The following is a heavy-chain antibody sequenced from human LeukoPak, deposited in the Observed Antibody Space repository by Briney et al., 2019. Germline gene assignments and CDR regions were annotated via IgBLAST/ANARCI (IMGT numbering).Heavy chain of an antibody. CDR1: GGSISSSSAY. CDR3: VSPRGFSYGYFDY. Sequence: SETLSLTCTVSGGSISSSSAYWGWIRQPPGKGLEWIGSIYYSKNTYYNPSLKSRVTISADTSKNQFSLTLGSVSAADTAVYYCVSPRGFSYGYFDYWGQGTLVTVSS. J-gene: IGHJ4*02. V-gene: IGHV4-39*01. D-gene: IGHD5-18*01. CDR2: IYYSKNT.